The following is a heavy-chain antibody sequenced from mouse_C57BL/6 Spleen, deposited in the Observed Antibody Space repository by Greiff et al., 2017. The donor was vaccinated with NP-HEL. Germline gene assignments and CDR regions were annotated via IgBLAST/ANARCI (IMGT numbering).Heavy chain of an antibody. CDR3: ARPLYGSSFYYAMDY. D-gene: IGHD1-1*01. CDR2: IHPNSGST. CDR1: GYTFTSYW. Sequence: QVQLQQPGAELVKPGASVKLSCKASGYTFTSYWMHWVKQRPGQGLEWIGMIHPNSGSTNYNEKFKSKATLTADKSSSTAYMQLSSLTSEDSAVYYCARPLYGSSFYYAMDYWGQGTSVTVSS. V-gene: IGHV1-64*01. J-gene: IGHJ4*01.